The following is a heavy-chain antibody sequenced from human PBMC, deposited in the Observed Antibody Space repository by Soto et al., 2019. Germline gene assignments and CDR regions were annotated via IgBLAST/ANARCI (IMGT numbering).Heavy chain of an antibody. V-gene: IGHV4-34*01. CDR2: INHSGST. Sequence: QVQLQQWGAGLLKPSETLSLTCAVYGGSFSGYYWSWIRQPPGKGLAWIGEINHSGSTNYNPSLKSRVTISVDTPKNQFSLKLSSVTAADTAVYYCARARWVSGWYNYFDYWGQGTLVTVSS. J-gene: IGHJ4*02. CDR3: ARARWVSGWYNYFDY. D-gene: IGHD6-19*01. CDR1: GGSFSGYY.